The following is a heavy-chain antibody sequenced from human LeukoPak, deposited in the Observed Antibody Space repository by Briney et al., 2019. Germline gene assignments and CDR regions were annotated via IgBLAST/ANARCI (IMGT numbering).Heavy chain of an antibody. Sequence: GGSLRLSCAASGFTFSSYAMSWVRQAPGKGLEWVSAISGSGGSTYYADSVKGRFTISRDNSKNTLYLQMNSLRAEDTAVYYCANREIVATGGDYWGQGTLVTVSS. CDR1: GFTFSSYA. CDR2: ISGSGGST. D-gene: IGHD5-12*01. V-gene: IGHV3-23*01. CDR3: ANREIVATGGDY. J-gene: IGHJ4*02.